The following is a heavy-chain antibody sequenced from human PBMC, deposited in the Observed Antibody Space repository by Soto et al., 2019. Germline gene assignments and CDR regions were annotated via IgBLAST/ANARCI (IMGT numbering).Heavy chain of an antibody. V-gene: IGHV3-7*01. CDR2: IKQDGSEK. J-gene: IGHJ6*02. CDR3: ARDPNIVATMGSIYYYYGMDV. D-gene: IGHD5-12*01. Sequence: EVQLVESGGGLVQPGGSLRLSCAASGFTFSSYWMSWVRQAPGKGLEWVANIKQDGSEKYYVDSVKGRFTISRDNAKNSLYLQMNSLRDEDTAVYYCARDPNIVATMGSIYYYYGMDVWGQGTTVNVSS. CDR1: GFTFSSYW.